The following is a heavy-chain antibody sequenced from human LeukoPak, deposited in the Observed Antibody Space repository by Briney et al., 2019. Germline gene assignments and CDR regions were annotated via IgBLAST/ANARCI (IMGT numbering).Heavy chain of an antibody. V-gene: IGHV3-23*01. J-gene: IGHJ4*02. CDR3: AKDETISGVNYFYY. Sequence: GGSLRLSCAASGFSFSNYAMSWVRQAPGEGLEWVSGILGSGGGTYYADSVKGRFTISRDNSENTLFLQMNSLRAEDTAVYYCAKDETISGVNYFYYWGQGTLVTVSS. CDR2: ILGSGGGT. CDR1: GFSFSNYA. D-gene: IGHD3-3*01.